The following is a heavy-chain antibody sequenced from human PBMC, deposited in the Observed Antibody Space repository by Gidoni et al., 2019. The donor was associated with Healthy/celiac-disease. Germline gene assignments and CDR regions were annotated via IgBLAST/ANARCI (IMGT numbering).Heavy chain of an antibody. CDR2: FDPEDGET. Sequence: QVPLLPPGAEVTQPRPPVQVSFTVSGYTLTELSMHWVRQAPGKELEWMGGFDPEDGETIYAQKCQGRVTMTEDTSTDTAYMELSSLRSEDTAVYYWATGGDGNSGNYYYYMDVWGKGTTVTVSS. CDR1: GYTLTELS. V-gene: IGHV1-24*01. J-gene: IGHJ6*03. CDR3: ATGGDGNSGNYYYYMDV. D-gene: IGHD3-16*01.